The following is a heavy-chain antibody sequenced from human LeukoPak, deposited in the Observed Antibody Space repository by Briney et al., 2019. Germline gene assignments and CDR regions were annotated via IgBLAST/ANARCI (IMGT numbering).Heavy chain of an antibody. CDR2: ISWDGGSI. Sequence: GGSLRLSCAASGFTFDDYAMHWVRHAPGKGLEWVSLISWDGGSIYYADSVKGRFTISRDNTKNSLYLQMSSLRSDDTALYYCAKDVGSGWYTPIDYWGQGTLVTVSS. D-gene: IGHD6-19*01. CDR3: AKDVGSGWYTPIDY. J-gene: IGHJ4*02. V-gene: IGHV3-43D*03. CDR1: GFTFDDYA.